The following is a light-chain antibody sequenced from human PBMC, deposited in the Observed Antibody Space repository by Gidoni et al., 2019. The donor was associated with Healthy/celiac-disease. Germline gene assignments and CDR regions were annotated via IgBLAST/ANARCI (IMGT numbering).Light chain of an antibody. J-gene: IGLJ2*01. CDR2: EVS. CDR3: SSYTSSSTVV. Sequence: QSAPPQPASPSGPPGQSITISCTGTSSDVGGYNYVSRYQQHPGKAPKLMIYEVSNRPSGVSNRFSGSKSGNTASLTISGLQAEDEADYYCSSYTSSSTVVFGGGTKLTVL. V-gene: IGLV2-14*01. CDR1: SSDVGGYNY.